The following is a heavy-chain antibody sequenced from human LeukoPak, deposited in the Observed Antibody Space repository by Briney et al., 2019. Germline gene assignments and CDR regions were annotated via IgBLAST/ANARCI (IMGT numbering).Heavy chain of an antibody. CDR3: GRGSYWFAP. Sequence: ASVKVSCEASGYTFTAHYVHWVRQAPGQGLEWMGWINANSGDTKYADRFQGRVTMTRDTSISTAYMELSRLTFDDTAVYYCGRGSYWFAPWGQGTLVTV. J-gene: IGHJ5*02. CDR1: GYTFTAHY. D-gene: IGHD3-16*01. V-gene: IGHV1-2*02. CDR2: INANSGDT.